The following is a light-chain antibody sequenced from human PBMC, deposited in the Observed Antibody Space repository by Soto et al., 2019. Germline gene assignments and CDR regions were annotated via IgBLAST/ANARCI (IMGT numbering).Light chain of an antibody. V-gene: IGKV1-33*01. CDR1: QDINTS. CDR3: QQFDNLPYT. J-gene: IGKJ2*01. CDR2: DAS. Sequence: DIQMTQSPSSLSASVGDRVTITCQASQDINTSLNWYQQKPGKTPKVLIFDASNLGTGVPSRFSGSGSGTDFTLSINSLQPEDIATYYCQQFDNLPYTFGQGTTLEIK.